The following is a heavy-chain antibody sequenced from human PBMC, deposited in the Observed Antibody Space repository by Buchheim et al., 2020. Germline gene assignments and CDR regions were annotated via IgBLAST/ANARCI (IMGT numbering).Heavy chain of an antibody. CDR2: INTDGSST. Sequence: EVQLVESGGGLVQPGGSLRLSCAASGFSFRAYWMHWVRQAPGKGLMWVSRINTDGSSTSYADSVKGRFTISRDKGKNTLYLQMNSLRAEDTAVYYCARSPVADLFDYWGQGT. CDR1: GFSFRAYW. D-gene: IGHD6-19*01. J-gene: IGHJ4*02. CDR3: ARSPVADLFDY. V-gene: IGHV3-74*01.